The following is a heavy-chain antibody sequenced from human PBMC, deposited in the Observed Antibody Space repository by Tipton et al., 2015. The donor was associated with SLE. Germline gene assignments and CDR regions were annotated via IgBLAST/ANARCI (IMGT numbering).Heavy chain of an antibody. CDR1: GGSFTGNY. CDR3: ARDPGTRYGMDV. Sequence: LRLSCAVYGGSFTGNYWGWLRQPPGKGLEWIGEINHGGNTNYNASLKSRVAISVDTSKNQFSLKLNSLTAADAAVYYCARDPGTRYGMDVWGQGTTVTVSS. J-gene: IGHJ6*02. CDR2: INHGGNT. V-gene: IGHV4-34*01. D-gene: IGHD3-9*01.